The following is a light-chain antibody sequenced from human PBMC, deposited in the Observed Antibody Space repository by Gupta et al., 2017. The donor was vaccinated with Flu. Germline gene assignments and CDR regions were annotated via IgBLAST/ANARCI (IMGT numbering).Light chain of an antibody. CDR2: LDSDGSH. CDR3: QTWGSGRHYV. J-gene: IGLJ1*01. CDR1: SGHRTYT. V-gene: IGLV4-69*02. Sequence: KLTCTLSSGHRTYTIAWYQQQPAKGPRYLMTLDSDGSHTKGDGIPDRFSGSSSGAAPYLTISNVRSEDEAYYYCQTWGSGRHYVFGTGTRVTVL.